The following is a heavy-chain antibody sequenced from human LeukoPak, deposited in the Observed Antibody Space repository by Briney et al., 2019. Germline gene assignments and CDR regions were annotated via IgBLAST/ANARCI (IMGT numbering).Heavy chain of an antibody. V-gene: IGHV3-21*01. D-gene: IGHD6-19*01. CDR1: GFTFSSYD. Sequence: GGSLRLSCAVSGFTFSSYDMNWVRQAPGRGLEWVSSISSSSNYIHYADSVKGRFTISRDNAKNSLYLQMNSLRAEDTAVYFCARGTLGAWGWWGQGTLVTVSA. CDR2: ISSSSNYI. CDR3: ARGTLGAWGW. J-gene: IGHJ4*02.